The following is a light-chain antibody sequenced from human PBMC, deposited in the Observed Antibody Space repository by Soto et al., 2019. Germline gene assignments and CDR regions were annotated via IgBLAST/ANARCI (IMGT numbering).Light chain of an antibody. J-gene: IGLJ1*01. CDR3: SSYTSISTYV. CDR2: DVR. V-gene: IGLV2-14*01. CDR1: SSDVGGYNF. Sequence: QSVLTQPASVSGSPGQSITISCTGTSSDVGGYNFVSWYQQHPGKAPKLMIYDVRNRPSGVSNRFSGSKSVNTASLTISGLQAEDEADYYCSSYTSISTYVFRTGTKFTVL.